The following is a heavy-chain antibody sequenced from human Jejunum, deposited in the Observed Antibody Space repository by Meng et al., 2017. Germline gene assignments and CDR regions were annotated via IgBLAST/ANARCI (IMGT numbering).Heavy chain of an antibody. V-gene: IGHV3-30*01. D-gene: IGHD5-18*01. CDR1: GFTFTTFQ. CDR3: ARKAYNYGLDN. J-gene: IGHJ4*01. Sequence: GESLKISCRLTGFTFTTFQMHWVRQAPGKGLEWVAVMSHDGANENYLDTVKGRFTISTENSKNTVFLQLDGLRTEDTGVYYCARKAYNYGLDNWGQGTLVTVSS. CDR2: MSHDGANE.